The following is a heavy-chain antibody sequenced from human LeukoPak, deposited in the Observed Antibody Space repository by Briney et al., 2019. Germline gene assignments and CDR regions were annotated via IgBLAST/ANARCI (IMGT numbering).Heavy chain of an antibody. D-gene: IGHD3-9*01. CDR2: INPDSGVT. CDR1: EYSFTRHF. CDR3: ARDRHGVDWLLSPIWYFDL. J-gene: IGHJ2*01. V-gene: IGHV1-2*04. Sequence: GASVKVSCKAAEYSFTRHFIHWVRQAPGQGLEWMGHINPDSGVTTYAQKFRGLVTLTRDRSINTAYMELSSLRSDDTAVYYCARDRHGVDWLLSPIWYFDLWGRGTLVTVSS.